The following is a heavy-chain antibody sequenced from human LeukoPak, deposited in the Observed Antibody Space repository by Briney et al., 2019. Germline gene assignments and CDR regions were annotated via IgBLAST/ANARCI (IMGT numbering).Heavy chain of an antibody. Sequence: GGSLRLSCAASGFTFSSYAMSWVRQAPGKGLDWVSAISGSGDRTYYAASVEGRFTISRDNSRNTLYLQMNSLRAEDTAIYYCAKGDYGDYGIFASWGQGTLVTVSS. CDR2: ISGSGDRT. CDR3: AKGDYGDYGIFAS. V-gene: IGHV3-23*01. J-gene: IGHJ4*02. CDR1: GFTFSSYA. D-gene: IGHD4-17*01.